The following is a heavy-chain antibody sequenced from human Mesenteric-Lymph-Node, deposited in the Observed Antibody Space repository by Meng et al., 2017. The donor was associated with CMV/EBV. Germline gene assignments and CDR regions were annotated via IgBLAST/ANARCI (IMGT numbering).Heavy chain of an antibody. D-gene: IGHD3-16*02. Sequence: FPFNSLGMYWVRQAPGKGLELVSGISGSGGNTYYAESVGGRFTISRNNSKDTSYLQMNSLRAEDTAVYFCAKGKASLMSTFGGLLVNWGQGALVTVSS. V-gene: IGHV3-23*01. CDR2: ISGSGGNT. CDR3: AKGKASLMSTFGGLLVN. CDR1: FPFNSLG. J-gene: IGHJ4*02.